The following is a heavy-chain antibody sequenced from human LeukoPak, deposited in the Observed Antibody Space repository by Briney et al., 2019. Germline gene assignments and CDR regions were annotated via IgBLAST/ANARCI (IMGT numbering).Heavy chain of an antibody. J-gene: IGHJ4*02. CDR1: GGSFSGYY. V-gene: IGHV4-34*01. CDR3: ARGPRITMIVASGHDFDY. CDR2: INHSGST. D-gene: IGHD3-22*01. Sequence: PSETLSLTCAVYGGSFSGYYWSWIRQPPGKGLEWIGEINHSGSTNYNPSLKSRVTISVDTSKNQFSLKLSSVTAADTAVYYCARGPRITMIVASGHDFDYWGQGTLVTVSS.